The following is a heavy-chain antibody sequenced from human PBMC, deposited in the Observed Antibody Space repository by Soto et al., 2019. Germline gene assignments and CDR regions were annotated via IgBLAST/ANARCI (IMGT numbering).Heavy chain of an antibody. CDR2: ISYDANSK. CDR3: AAAYSNSWHNFVY. D-gene: IGHD6-13*01. J-gene: IGHJ4*02. Sequence: QVQLVESGGGVVQPGRSLRLSCAASGFSFRDYAMHWVRQAPGKGLEWVAIISYDANSKYNADSVKGRFTISRDNSKNTLYLQMNSLRTEDTAVYYCAAAYSNSWHNFVYWGQGTLVTVSS. V-gene: IGHV3-30-3*01. CDR1: GFSFRDYA.